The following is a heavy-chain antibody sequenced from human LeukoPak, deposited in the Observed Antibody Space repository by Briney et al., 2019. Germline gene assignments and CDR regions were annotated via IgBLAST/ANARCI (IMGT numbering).Heavy chain of an antibody. D-gene: IGHD2-2*01. Sequence: QTGGSLRLSCAASGFTLSSYGMSWVRQAPGKGLEWVSGISDSGGSTYYADSVKGRFIISRDNSKNTLYLQMNSLRAEDTAVYYCARAGGTLRRNHSTNQIYYYYYMDVWGKGTTVTISS. J-gene: IGHJ6*03. V-gene: IGHV3-23*01. CDR1: GFTLSSYG. CDR2: ISDSGGST. CDR3: ARAGGTLRRNHSTNQIYYYYYMDV.